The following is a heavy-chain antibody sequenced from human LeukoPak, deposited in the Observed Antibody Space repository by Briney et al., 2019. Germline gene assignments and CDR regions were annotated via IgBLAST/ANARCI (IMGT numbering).Heavy chain of an antibody. Sequence: GGSLRLSCAASGFTFSSYAMSWVGQAPGKGLEWVSAISGSGGSTYYADSVKGRFTISRDNSKNTLYLQMNSLRAEDTAVYYCARARGSYYAAFDYWGQGTLVTVSS. CDR1: GFTFSSYA. CDR3: ARARGSYYAAFDY. CDR2: ISGSGGST. J-gene: IGHJ4*02. V-gene: IGHV3-23*01. D-gene: IGHD1-26*01.